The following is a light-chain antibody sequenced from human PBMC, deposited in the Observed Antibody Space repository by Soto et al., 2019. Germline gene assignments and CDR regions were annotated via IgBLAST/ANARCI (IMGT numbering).Light chain of an antibody. CDR3: QQYTDWPLT. Sequence: EVVMTQSPATLSVSPGERATLSCRASQSVTSNYLAWYQQKPGQAPRLLIYGISNRATGVPDRFSGSGSGTDFTLTISRLEPEYFAVYYCQQYTDWPLTFGQGTKVDIK. V-gene: IGKV3-20*01. CDR2: GIS. J-gene: IGKJ1*01. CDR1: QSVTSNY.